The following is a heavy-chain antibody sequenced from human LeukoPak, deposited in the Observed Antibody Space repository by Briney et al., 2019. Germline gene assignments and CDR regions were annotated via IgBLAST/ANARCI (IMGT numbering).Heavy chain of an antibody. CDR1: GFTFSTYS. CDR3: ARADWDTAMIDY. Sequence: PGGSLRLSCSASGFTFSTYSMNWVRQAPGKGLEWVSSISSSSRYIYYADSVKGRFTISRDNAKNSLYLQMNSLRAEDTAVYYCARADWDTAMIDYWGQGTLVTVSS. J-gene: IGHJ4*02. CDR2: ISSSSRYI. V-gene: IGHV3-21*01. D-gene: IGHD5-18*01.